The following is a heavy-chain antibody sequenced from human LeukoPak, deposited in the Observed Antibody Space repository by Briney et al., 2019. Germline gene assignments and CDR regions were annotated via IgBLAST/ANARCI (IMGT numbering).Heavy chain of an antibody. CDR2: IYTSGST. CDR1: GGSISSYY. V-gene: IGHV4-4*07. CDR3: ARVAAAAGTAPRVRYYYMDV. D-gene: IGHD6-13*01. Sequence: KPSETLSLTCTVSGGSISSYYWSWIRQPAGKGLEWIGRIYTSGSTNYNPSLKSRVTMSVDTSKNQFSLKLSSVTAADTAVYYCARVAAAAGTAPRVRYYYMDVWGKGTTVTVSS. J-gene: IGHJ6*03.